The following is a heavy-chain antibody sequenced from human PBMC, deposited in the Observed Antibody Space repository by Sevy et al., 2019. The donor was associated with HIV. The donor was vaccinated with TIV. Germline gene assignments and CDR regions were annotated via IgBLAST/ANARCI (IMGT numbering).Heavy chain of an antibody. V-gene: IGHV3-23*01. CDR2: VSDSGGAT. D-gene: IGHD2-15*01. CDR3: AKVLVVHLRYNWFDP. Sequence: GGSLRLSCGASGFTFSSYAMSWVRQAPGKGLEWVSTVSDSGGATYYADSVKGRFTISRDNSKNTLYLQMNSLRAEDTAVYYCAKVLVVHLRYNWFDPWGQGTLVTVSS. CDR1: GFTFSSYA. J-gene: IGHJ5*02.